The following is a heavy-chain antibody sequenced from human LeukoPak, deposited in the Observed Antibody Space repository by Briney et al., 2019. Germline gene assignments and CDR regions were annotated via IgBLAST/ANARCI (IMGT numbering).Heavy chain of an antibody. Sequence: KPSQPLSLTCAVSGGSISSGGYSCSWIRQPPGKGLEWIGYIYHSGSTYYNPSLKSRVTISVDRSKNQFSLKLSSVTAADTAVYYCASSSGAFDIWGQGTMVTVSS. CDR2: IYHSGST. CDR1: GGSISSGGYS. D-gene: IGHD2-15*01. J-gene: IGHJ3*02. V-gene: IGHV4-30-2*01. CDR3: ASSSGAFDI.